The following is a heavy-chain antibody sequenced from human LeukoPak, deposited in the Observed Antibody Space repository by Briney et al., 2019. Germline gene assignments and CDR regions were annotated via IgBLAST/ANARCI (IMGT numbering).Heavy chain of an antibody. CDR3: ASSWSEGMDY. V-gene: IGHV1-3*01. Sequence: GASVKVSCKASGYTFTSYAMHWVRQAPGQRLEWMGWIHAGNGNTKYSQKFQGRVTITRDTSASTAYMELSSLRSEDTAVYYCASSWSEGMDYWGQGTLVTVSS. D-gene: IGHD6-13*01. CDR1: GYTFTSYA. J-gene: IGHJ4*02. CDR2: IHAGNGNT.